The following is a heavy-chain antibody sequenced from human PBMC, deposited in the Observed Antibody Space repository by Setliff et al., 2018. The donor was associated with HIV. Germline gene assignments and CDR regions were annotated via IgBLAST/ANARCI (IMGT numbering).Heavy chain of an antibody. CDR2: IYISGST. V-gene: IGHV4-4*09. J-gene: IGHJ3*02. CDR3: AREHCSGGSCNGFDI. Sequence: SETLSLTCTVSGGSISTSYWNWIRQPPGKGLEWIAYIYISGSTNYNPSLKSRVTISLDTSRNQFSLKLGSVTAADTAMYYCAREHCSGGSCNGFDIWGQGTMVTVS. D-gene: IGHD2-15*01. CDR1: GGSISTSY.